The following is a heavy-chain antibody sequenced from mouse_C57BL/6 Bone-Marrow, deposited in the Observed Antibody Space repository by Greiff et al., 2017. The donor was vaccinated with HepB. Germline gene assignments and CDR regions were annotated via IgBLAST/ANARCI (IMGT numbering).Heavy chain of an antibody. CDR2: ISSGGSYT. J-gene: IGHJ3*01. V-gene: IGHV5-6*01. D-gene: IGHD1-1*02. Sequence: EVKLVESGGDLVKPGGSLKLSCAASGFTFSSYGMSWVRQTPDKRLEWVATISSGGSYTYYPDSVKGRYTITRDNAKNTPYLQMSRLKSEDTAMYYCARLLWSFAYWDRGTLVTVSA. CDR3: ARLLWSFAY. CDR1: GFTFSSYG.